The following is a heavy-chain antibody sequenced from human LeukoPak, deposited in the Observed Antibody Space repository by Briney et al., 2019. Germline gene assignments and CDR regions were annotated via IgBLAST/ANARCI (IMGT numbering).Heavy chain of an antibody. J-gene: IGHJ4*02. V-gene: IGHV4-39*01. CDR1: GGSISSSSYY. Sequence: SETLSLTCTVSGGSISSSSYYWGWIRQPPGKGLEWIGSIYYSGSTYYNPSLKSRVTISVDTSKNQFSLKLSSVTAADTAVYYCARQLGYCSSTSCYASPFDYWGQGTLVTVSS. CDR3: ARQLGYCSSTSCYASPFDY. D-gene: IGHD2-2*01. CDR2: IYYSGST.